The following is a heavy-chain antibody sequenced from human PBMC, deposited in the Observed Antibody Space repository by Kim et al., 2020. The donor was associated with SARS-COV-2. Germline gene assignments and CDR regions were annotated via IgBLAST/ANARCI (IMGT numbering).Heavy chain of an antibody. Sequence: GGSLRLSCAASGFTFDDYAMHWVRQAPGKGLEWVSGISWNSGSIGYADSVKGRFTISRDNAKNSLYLQMNSLRAEDTALYYCAKGSSAVAATALDYWGQGTLVTVSS. D-gene: IGHD6-19*01. CDR2: ISWNSGSI. CDR3: AKGSSAVAATALDY. J-gene: IGHJ4*02. V-gene: IGHV3-9*01. CDR1: GFTFDDYA.